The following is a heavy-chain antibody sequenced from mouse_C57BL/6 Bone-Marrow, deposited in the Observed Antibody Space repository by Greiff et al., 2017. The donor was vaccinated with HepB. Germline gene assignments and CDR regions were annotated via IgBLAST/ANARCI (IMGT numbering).Heavy chain of an antibody. CDR3: TAGNYVEAWFAY. D-gene: IGHD2-1*01. CDR1: GYTFTSYW. CDR2: IYPGNSDT. Sequence: VQLQQPGAELVKPGASVKMSCKTSGYTFTSYWMHWVKQRPGQGLEWIGAIYPGNSDTSYNQKFKGKAKLTAVTSASTAYMELSSLTNEDSAVYYCTAGNYVEAWFAYWGQGTLVTVSA. V-gene: IGHV1-5*01. J-gene: IGHJ3*01.